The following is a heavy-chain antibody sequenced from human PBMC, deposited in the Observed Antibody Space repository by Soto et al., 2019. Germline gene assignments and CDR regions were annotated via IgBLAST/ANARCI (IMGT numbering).Heavy chain of an antibody. J-gene: IGHJ5*02. CDR2: IGSGSRGT. Sequence: EAQLLESGGGLVQPGGSLRLSCAASGFAFSNFAMSWVRQAPGKGLEWVSAIGSGSRGTHYAESVEDRFTISRDDSKNTRYLQLNSLTAADTAVYYCAAPRAAVPHTRYFDPWGQGTPVTVSP. V-gene: IGHV3-23*01. CDR1: GFAFSNFA. D-gene: IGHD6-13*01. CDR3: AAPRAAVPHTRYFDP.